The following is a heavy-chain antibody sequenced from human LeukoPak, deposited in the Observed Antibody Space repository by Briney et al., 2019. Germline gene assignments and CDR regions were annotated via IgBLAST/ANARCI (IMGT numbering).Heavy chain of an antibody. CDR3: ARCARGMDV. V-gene: IGHV4-59*01. CDR1: GGSISSYY. CDR2: IYYSGST. Sequence: SETLSLTCTVSGGSISSYYWSWIRQPPGKGLEWIGYIYYSGSTNYNPPLKSRVTISVDTSKNQFSLKLSSVTAADTAVYYCARCARGMDVWGQGTTVTVSS. J-gene: IGHJ6*02.